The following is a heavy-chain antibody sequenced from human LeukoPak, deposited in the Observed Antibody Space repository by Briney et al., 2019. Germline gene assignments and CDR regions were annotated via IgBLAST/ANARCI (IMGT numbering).Heavy chain of an antibody. J-gene: IGHJ5*01. CDR1: GGTFSSYA. V-gene: IGHV1-69*13. Sequence: SVKVSCKASGGTFSSYAISWVRQAPGQGLEWMGGIIPIFGTANYAQKFQGRVTITADESTSTAYMELSSLRSEDTAVYYCARGFELITFGGAIGKLNWFDSWGQGTLVTVSS. CDR3: ARGFELITFGGAIGKLNWFDS. D-gene: IGHD3-16*02. CDR2: IIPIFGTA.